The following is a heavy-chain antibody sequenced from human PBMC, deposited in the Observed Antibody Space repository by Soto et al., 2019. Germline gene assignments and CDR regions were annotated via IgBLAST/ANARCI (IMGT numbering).Heavy chain of an antibody. D-gene: IGHD2-2*02. V-gene: IGHV4-31*03. CDR1: GGSISSGGYY. J-gene: IGHJ6*03. CDR2: IYYSGST. CDR3: ARDGEAYCTSTSCYTNYYYYMDV. Sequence: QVQLQESGPGLVKPSQTLSLTCTVSGGSISSGGYYWSWIRQHPGKGLEWIGYIYYSGSTYYNPSLKCRVTISVDTSKNQFSLKLSSVTAADTAVYYCARDGEAYCTSTSCYTNYYYYMDVWGKGTTVTVSS.